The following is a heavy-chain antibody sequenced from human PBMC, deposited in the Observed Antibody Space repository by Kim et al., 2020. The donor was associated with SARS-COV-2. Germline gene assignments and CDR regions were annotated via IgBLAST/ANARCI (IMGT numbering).Heavy chain of an antibody. CDR2: FDPEDGET. J-gene: IGHJ6*02. Sequence: ASVKVSCKVSGYTLTELSMHWVRQAPGKGLEWMGGFDPEDGETIYAQKFQGRVTMTEDTSTDTAYMELSSLRSEDTAVYYCATDVAVAGTQNNYYYYYGMDVWGQGTTVTVSS. D-gene: IGHD6-19*01. V-gene: IGHV1-24*01. CDR3: ATDVAVAGTQNNYYYYYGMDV. CDR1: GYTLTELS.